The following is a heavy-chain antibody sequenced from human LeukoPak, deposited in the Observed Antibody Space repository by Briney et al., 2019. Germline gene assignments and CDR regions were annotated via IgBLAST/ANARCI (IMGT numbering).Heavy chain of an antibody. CDR3: ASIIAARDY. CDR1: GGSFSGYY. J-gene: IGHJ4*02. CDR2: INHSGST. V-gene: IGHV4-34*01. Sequence: SETLSLTCAVYGGSFSGYYWSWIRQPPGKGLEWIGEINHSGSTNYNPSLKSRVTISVDTSKNQFSLKLSSVTAADTAVYYCASIIAARDYWGQGTLVTVSS. D-gene: IGHD6-6*01.